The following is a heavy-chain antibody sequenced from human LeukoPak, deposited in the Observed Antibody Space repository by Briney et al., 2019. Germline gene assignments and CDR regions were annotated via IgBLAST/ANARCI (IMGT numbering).Heavy chain of an antibody. CDR1: GFTFSSYG. V-gene: IGHV3-30*18. J-gene: IGHJ4*02. CDR3: AKSIVVVPAAIFCFDY. D-gene: IGHD2-2*01. CDR2: ISYDGSNK. Sequence: GGSLRLSCAASGFTFSSYGMNWVRQAPGKGLEWVAVISYDGSNKYYADSVKGRFTISRDNSKNTLYLQMNSLRAEDTAVYYCAKSIVVVPAAIFCFDYWGQGTLVTVSS.